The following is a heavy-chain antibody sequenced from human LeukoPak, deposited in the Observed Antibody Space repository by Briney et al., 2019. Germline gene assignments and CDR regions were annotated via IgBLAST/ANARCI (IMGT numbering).Heavy chain of an antibody. V-gene: IGHV1-3*01. CDR2: INAGNGNT. CDR3: AREYSGYDYYFDY. CDR1: GYTFTSYA. Sequence: GASVKVSCKASGYTFTSYAMHWVRQAPGQRLEWMGWINAGNGNTKYSRKFQGRVTITRDTSASTAYMELSSLRSEDTAVYYCAREYSGYDYYFDYWGQGTLVTVSS. D-gene: IGHD5-12*01. J-gene: IGHJ4*02.